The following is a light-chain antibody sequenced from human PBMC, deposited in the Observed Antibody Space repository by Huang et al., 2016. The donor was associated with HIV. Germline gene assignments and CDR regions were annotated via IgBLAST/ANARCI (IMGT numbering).Light chain of an antibody. Sequence: EIVMTQSPATLSVSPGERVTLSCRASQSVSTRLAWYQQRPGQAPRLLIHGASTRPTGSPARFSGGGSGTEFTLTISSLQSEDFAVYYCQQYNNWPRTFGQGTNLEIK. CDR3: QQYNNWPRT. J-gene: IGKJ2*01. CDR2: GAS. CDR1: QSVSTR. V-gene: IGKV3-15*01.